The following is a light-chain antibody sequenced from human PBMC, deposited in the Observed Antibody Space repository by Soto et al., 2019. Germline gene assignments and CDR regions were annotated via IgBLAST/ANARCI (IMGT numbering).Light chain of an antibody. Sequence: ETVMTQSPATLSVFPGERATLSCRASQSVSSNLAWYQHKPGQAPRLLIYAASTRATGIPARFSGGGSGTEFTLTISSLQSEDFAVYYCQQYNNWPVYTFGQGTKLEIK. V-gene: IGKV3-15*01. CDR3: QQYNNWPVYT. CDR1: QSVSSN. J-gene: IGKJ2*01. CDR2: AAS.